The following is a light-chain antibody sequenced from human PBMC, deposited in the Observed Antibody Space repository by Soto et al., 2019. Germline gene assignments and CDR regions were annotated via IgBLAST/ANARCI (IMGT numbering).Light chain of an antibody. CDR1: RSNIGSNN. Sequence: QSVLTQPPSASGIPGQRVTISCSGSRSNIGSNNVNWYQQLPGTAPRLLTFNNHLRPSGVPDRFSGSMSGTSASLAISGLQSEDEGDYYCAAWDDSLDGYVFGTGTKLTVL. CDR3: AAWDDSLDGYV. J-gene: IGLJ1*01. CDR2: NNH. V-gene: IGLV1-44*01.